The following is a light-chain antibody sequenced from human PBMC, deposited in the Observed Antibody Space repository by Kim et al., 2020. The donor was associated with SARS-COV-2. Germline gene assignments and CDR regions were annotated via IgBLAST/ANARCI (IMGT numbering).Light chain of an antibody. Sequence: DIQMTQSPSTLSASVGDRINITCRASQSISRCLAWYQQKPGKAPKLLIHTASSLESGVPSRFSGSGSGTEFTLTISSLQPDDFATYYRQQYNSYQTFGQGTKVDIK. CDR3: QQYNSYQT. J-gene: IGKJ1*01. V-gene: IGKV1-5*03. CDR2: TAS. CDR1: QSISRC.